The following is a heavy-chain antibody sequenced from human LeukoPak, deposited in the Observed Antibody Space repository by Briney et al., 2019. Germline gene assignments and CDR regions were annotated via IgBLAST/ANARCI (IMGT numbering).Heavy chain of an antibody. CDR2: INPNSGGT. J-gene: IGHJ5*02. CDR3: ARGIVVVPAAIGGPIRNWFDP. CDR1: GYTFTGYY. V-gene: IGHV1-2*02. D-gene: IGHD2-2*01. Sequence: ASVKVSCKASGYTFTGYYMHWVRQAPGQGLEWMGWINPNSGGTNYAQKFQGRVTMTRDTSISTAYMELSRLRSDDTAVYYCARGIVVVPAAIGGPIRNWFDPWGQGTLVTVSS.